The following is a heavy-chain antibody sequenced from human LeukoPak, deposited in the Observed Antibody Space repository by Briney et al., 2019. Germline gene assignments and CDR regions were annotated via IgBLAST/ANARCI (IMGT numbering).Heavy chain of an antibody. V-gene: IGHV3-66*01. J-gene: IGHJ4*02. CDR3: AREYDSSSYYFDY. D-gene: IGHD3-22*01. Sequence: GGSLRLSCAASGFTVSSNYMSWVRQAPGKGLEWVSVIYSGGSTYYADSVKGRFTISRDNSKNTLYLQMNSLRAEDTAVYYCAREYDSSSYYFDYWGQGTLVTVSS. CDR2: IYSGGST. CDR1: GFTVSSNY.